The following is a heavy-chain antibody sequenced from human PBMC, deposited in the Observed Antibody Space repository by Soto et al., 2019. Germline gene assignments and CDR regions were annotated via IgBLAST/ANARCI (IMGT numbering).Heavy chain of an antibody. CDR1: GFTVSNNY. CDR3: ARGPT. V-gene: IGHV3-66*01. CDR2: IYAGGGT. J-gene: IGHJ5*02. Sequence: EIQLEESGGSLVQPGGSLRLSCAASGFTVSNNYMSWVRQAPGKGLEWVSVIYAGGGTDYVDSVRGRFTISRDNSKNMLYLQMNSLRAEDTAVYYCARGPTWGPGTQVTVSS.